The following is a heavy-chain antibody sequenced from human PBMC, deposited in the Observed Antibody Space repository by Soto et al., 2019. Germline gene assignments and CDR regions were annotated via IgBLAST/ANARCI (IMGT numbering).Heavy chain of an antibody. Sequence: EVQLLESGGDLVQPGGSLRLSCAASGFTFSNYALSWVRQAPGKGLEWVSTINSAGDKFYADSVKGRFTISRDNSKNTISLQMNSLRVEDTATYFCAKRVSRGWYYFDFWGQGTLVTVS. CDR2: INSAGDK. V-gene: IGHV3-23*01. CDR1: GFTFSNYA. D-gene: IGHD2-15*01. J-gene: IGHJ4*02. CDR3: AKRVSRGWYYFDF.